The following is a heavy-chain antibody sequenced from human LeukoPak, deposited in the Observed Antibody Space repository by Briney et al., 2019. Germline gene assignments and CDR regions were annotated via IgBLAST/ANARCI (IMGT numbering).Heavy chain of an antibody. CDR3: ARSSSSLGIDY. CDR2: IHSSGST. V-gene: IGHV4-4*07. D-gene: IGHD6-6*01. CDR1: GGSINDYY. Sequence: PSETLPLTCSFSGGSINDYYWSWIRQPAGKGLEWIGLIHSSGSTSYNPSLQSRLTMSIDTSKNQFSLKLSSVTAADTAVYYCARSSSSLGIDYWGQGTLVTVSS. J-gene: IGHJ4*02.